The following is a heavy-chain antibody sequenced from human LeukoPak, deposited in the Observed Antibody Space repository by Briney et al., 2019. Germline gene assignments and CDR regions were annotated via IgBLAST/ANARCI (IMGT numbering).Heavy chain of an antibody. CDR3: ARRKAKTPNYFDY. Sequence: PSETLSLTCTVSGDSINDYYWTWIRQPPGKGLEWIGYIYYSGNTNYNPSLKSRVTISLDTSKNQFSLKLTSVTAADTAMYYCARRKAKTPNYFDYWGQGALATVSS. CDR1: GDSINDYY. J-gene: IGHJ4*02. CDR2: IYYSGNT. V-gene: IGHV4-59*08.